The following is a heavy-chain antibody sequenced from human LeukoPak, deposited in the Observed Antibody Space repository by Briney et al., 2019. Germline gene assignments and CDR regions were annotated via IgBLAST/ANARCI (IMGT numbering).Heavy chain of an antibody. V-gene: IGHV4-59*01. CDR3: AREESSSWYELGY. Sequence: SETLSLTCTVSGGSLSSYYWSWIRQPPGKGLEWIGYIYYSGTTNYNPSLKSRVTISVDTSKNEFSLNLSSVTAADTAVYYCAREESSSWYELGYWGQGNMITVSS. J-gene: IGHJ4*02. CDR2: IYYSGTT. D-gene: IGHD6-13*01. CDR1: GGSLSSYY.